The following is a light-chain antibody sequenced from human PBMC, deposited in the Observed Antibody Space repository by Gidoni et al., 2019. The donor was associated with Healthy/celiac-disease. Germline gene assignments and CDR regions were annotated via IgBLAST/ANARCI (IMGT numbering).Light chain of an antibody. CDR1: NIGSKS. CDR3: QVWDSSSDHPA. Sequence: SYVLTQPPSVSVAPGQTARITCGGNNIGSKSVHWYQQKPGQAPVLVVYDDSDRPSGSPERFSGSNSGNTATLTISRVEAGDEADYYCQVWDSSSDHPAFGGGTKLTVL. J-gene: IGLJ2*01. CDR2: DDS. V-gene: IGLV3-21*02.